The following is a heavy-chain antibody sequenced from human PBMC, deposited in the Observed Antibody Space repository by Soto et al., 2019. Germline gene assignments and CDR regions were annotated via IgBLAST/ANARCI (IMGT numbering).Heavy chain of an antibody. Sequence: PGESLKISCKGSGYSFTSYWIGWVRQMPGKGLEWMWIIYPGDSDTRYSPSFQGQVTISADNSISTAYLQWSSLKASDTFMYYCARAGVAAISFTPDYWGQGTLVTVSS. CDR2: IYPGDSDT. J-gene: IGHJ4*02. CDR3: ARAGVAAISFTPDY. CDR1: GYSFTSYW. D-gene: IGHD2-15*01. V-gene: IGHV5-51*01.